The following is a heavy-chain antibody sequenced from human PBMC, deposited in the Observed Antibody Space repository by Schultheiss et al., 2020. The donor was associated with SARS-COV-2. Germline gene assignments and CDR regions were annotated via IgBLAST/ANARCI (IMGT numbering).Heavy chain of an antibody. V-gene: IGHV1-46*01. J-gene: IGHJ4*02. CDR2: INPSGGST. Sequence: ASVKVSCKASGYTFISYYMDWVRQAPGQGLEWMGIINPSGGSTTYAQKFQGRVTMTRDTSTSTVYMELSSLRSEDTAVYYCARGITMLRGVIITPFDYWGQGTLVTVSS. D-gene: IGHD3-10*01. CDR1: GYTFISYY. CDR3: ARGITMLRGVIITPFDY.